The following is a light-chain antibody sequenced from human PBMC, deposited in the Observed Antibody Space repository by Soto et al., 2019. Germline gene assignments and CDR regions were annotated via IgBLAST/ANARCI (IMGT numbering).Light chain of an antibody. Sequence: EIVLTQSPATLSLSPGERATLSCRASQSVSRYLAWYQQKPGQAPRLLIYDASNRATGIPARFSGSGSGTDFTLTISSLEPEDFAVYYCQQRINWPPSITFGQGTRLEIK. CDR3: QQRINWPPSIT. CDR2: DAS. CDR1: QSVSRY. J-gene: IGKJ5*01. V-gene: IGKV3-11*01.